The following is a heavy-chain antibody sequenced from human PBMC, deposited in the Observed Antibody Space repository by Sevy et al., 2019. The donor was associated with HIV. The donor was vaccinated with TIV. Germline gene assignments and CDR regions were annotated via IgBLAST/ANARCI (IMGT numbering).Heavy chain of an antibody. D-gene: IGHD3-16*01. Sequence: GGSLRLSCAASGFTFSSYSMNWVRQAPGKGLEWVSYISSSSSTIYDADSVKGRFTISRDNAKNSLYLQMNSLRDEDTAVYYCARDRRGYDYVWGSYRDYWGQGTLVTVSS. CDR1: GFTFSSYS. CDR3: ARDRRGYDYVWGSYRDY. V-gene: IGHV3-48*02. CDR2: ISSSSSTI. J-gene: IGHJ4*02.